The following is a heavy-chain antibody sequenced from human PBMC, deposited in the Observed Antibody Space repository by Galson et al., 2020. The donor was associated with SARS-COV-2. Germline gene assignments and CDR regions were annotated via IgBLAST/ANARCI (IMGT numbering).Heavy chain of an antibody. D-gene: IGHD2-21*01. CDR3: ATFRDDTAY. Sequence: GESLKISCRASGYTFTGFYMHWVRQAPGQGLEWVGWINPNSGATNYAQKFQGRVTMTTDTPISTAYMELNRLTFDDTAVYYCATFRDDTAYWGQGTLVTVSS. V-gene: IGHV1-2*02. CDR1: GYTFTGFY. CDR2: INPNSGAT. J-gene: IGHJ4*02.